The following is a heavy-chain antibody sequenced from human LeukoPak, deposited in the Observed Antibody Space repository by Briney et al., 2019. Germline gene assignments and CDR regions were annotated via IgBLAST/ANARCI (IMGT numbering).Heavy chain of an antibody. J-gene: IGHJ4*02. D-gene: IGHD3-16*01. CDR3: AKALIKGGAFSSY. Sequence: GGSLRLSCAASGFTFSSYAMSWVRQAPGRGLEWVSAISGSGGSTYYADSVKGRFTISRDNSMNTLYLQMNSLRAEDTAVYYCAKALIKGGAFSSYWGQGTLVTVSS. CDR2: ISGSGGST. CDR1: GFTFSSYA. V-gene: IGHV3-23*01.